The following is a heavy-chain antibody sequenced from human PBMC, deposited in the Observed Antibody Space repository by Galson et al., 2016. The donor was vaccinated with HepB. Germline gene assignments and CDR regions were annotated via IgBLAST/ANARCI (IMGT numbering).Heavy chain of an antibody. CDR1: GFSFSTYS. V-gene: IGHV3-21*04. CDR3: AKGYGIFDY. CDR2: LSGDTNYI. J-gene: IGHJ4*02. D-gene: IGHD1-1*01. Sequence: SLRLSCAASGFSFSTYSMHCVRQATGKGLGWVSSLSGDTNYIYYADSVKGRFTISRDNSKNTLYLQMNILRAEDTAVFYCAKGYGIFDYWGQGTLVTVSS.